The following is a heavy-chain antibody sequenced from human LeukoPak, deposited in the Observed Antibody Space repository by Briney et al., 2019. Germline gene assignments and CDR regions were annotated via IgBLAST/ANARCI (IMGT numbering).Heavy chain of an antibody. CDR3: ARNKPITAFFGMDV. Sequence: GGSRRLSCAASGFTFSDHAMHWVRQAPGKGLEWVAVIAYGGSNEYHADSVKGRFTISRDNSKNTLYLQMNSLRPEDTGVYYCARNKPITAFFGMDVWGQGTTVTVSS. V-gene: IGHV3-30*03. CDR1: GFTFSDHA. D-gene: IGHD2/OR15-2a*01. J-gene: IGHJ6*02. CDR2: IAYGGSNE.